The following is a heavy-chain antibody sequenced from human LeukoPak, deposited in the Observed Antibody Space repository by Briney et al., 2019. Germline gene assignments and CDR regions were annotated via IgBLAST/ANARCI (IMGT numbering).Heavy chain of an antibody. V-gene: IGHV4-61*02. D-gene: IGHD5-24*01. CDR1: GGSISSGSYY. CDR2: IYTSGST. CDR3: ARAARRLQLYYFDY. Sequence: SQTLSLTCTVSGGSISSGSYYWSWIRQPAGKGLEWIGRIYTSGSTNYNPSLKSRVTISVDTSKNQFSLRLSSVTAADTAVYYCARAARRLQLYYFDYWGQGTLVTVSS. J-gene: IGHJ4*02.